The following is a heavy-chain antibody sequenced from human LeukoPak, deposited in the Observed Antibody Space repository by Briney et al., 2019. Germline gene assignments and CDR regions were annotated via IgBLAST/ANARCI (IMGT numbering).Heavy chain of an antibody. Sequence: PGGSLSLSCAASGFTFSSYWMHWVRQVPAKGLVWVSRIREDGTITNYDDSVKGRFTIFSDNARNTLYLQMHSLRAEHTAIYYCARYFVGTSTSDFDSWGQGTQVTVSS. CDR3: ARYFVGTSTSDFDS. CDR2: IREDGTIT. CDR1: GFTFSSYW. D-gene: IGHD1-26*01. J-gene: IGHJ4*02. V-gene: IGHV3-74*01.